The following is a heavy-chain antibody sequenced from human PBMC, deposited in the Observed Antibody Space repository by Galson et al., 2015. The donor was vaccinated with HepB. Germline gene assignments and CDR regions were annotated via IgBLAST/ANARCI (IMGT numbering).Heavy chain of an antibody. V-gene: IGHV3-23*01. CDR2: INNRGSST. CDR3: ARDVDTAMVTDDAFDI. Sequence: SLRLSCAASGFTFSSHAMSWVRQAPGKGLELVSIINNRGSSTYYVDSVKGRFTISRDNAKNSLYLQMNSLRAEDTAVYYCARDVDTAMVTDDAFDIWGQGTMVTVSS. D-gene: IGHD5-18*01. CDR1: GFTFSSHA. J-gene: IGHJ3*02.